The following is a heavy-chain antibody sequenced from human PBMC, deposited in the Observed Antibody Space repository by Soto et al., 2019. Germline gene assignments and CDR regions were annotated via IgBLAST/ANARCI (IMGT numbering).Heavy chain of an antibody. Sequence: PSETLSLTCTVSGGSISSYYWSWIRQPPGKGLEWIGYIYYSGSTNYNPSLKSRVTISVDTSKNQFSLKLSSVTAADTAVYYCARSYCSRTSCHFYYYYSMDGWGKGTTVTVAS. D-gene: IGHD2-2*01. CDR2: IYYSGST. CDR3: ARSYCSRTSCHFYYYYSMDG. CDR1: GGSISSYY. V-gene: IGHV4-59*01. J-gene: IGHJ6*03.